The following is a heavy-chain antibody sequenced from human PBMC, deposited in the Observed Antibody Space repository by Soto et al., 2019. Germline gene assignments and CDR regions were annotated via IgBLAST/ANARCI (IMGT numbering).Heavy chain of an antibody. Sequence: QVTLVQSGPEVKKPGASVKVSGKTSGYTPTNYDIGWVRQAPGQGLEYMGWISAYNGNTNYARKLQDRVTLTTDTSTRTAYMELRSLQSDDTAIYYCARGLYRRGTYYAFDNWGQGTLVTVSS. CDR3: ARGLYRRGTYYAFDN. CDR1: GYTPTNYD. J-gene: IGHJ4*02. D-gene: IGHD1-26*01. V-gene: IGHV1-18*01. CDR2: ISAYNGNT.